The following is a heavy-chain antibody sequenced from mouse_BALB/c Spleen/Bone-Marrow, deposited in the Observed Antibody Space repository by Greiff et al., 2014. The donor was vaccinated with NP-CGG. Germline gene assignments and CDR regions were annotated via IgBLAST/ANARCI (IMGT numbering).Heavy chain of an antibody. V-gene: IGHV1-9*01. CDR2: ILPGSGST. Sequence: QVQLQQSGAELMKPGASVKISCKATGYTFSSYWIEWVKQRPGHGLEWIGEILPGSGSTNYNEKFKGKATFTADTSSNTAYMQLSSRAPEDSAVYYGARGGVRGGYWYFDVWGAGTTVTVSS. CDR3: ARGGVRGGYWYFDV. D-gene: IGHD2-14*01. CDR1: GYTFSSYW. J-gene: IGHJ1*01.